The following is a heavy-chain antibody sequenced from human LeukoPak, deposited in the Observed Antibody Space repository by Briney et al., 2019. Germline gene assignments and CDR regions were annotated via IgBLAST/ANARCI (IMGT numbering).Heavy chain of an antibody. CDR2: ISTYNGNT. D-gene: IGHD3-22*01. V-gene: IGHV1-18*01. CDR3: ARHRFHRLYYDSSGYYHDAFDI. J-gene: IGHJ3*02. Sequence: ASVKVSCKASGYTFTSYGISWVRQAHGQGLEWMGWISTYNGNTNYAQILQGRVTMTADTSSTTAYMELRSLRSDDTAVYYCARHRFHRLYYDSSGYYHDAFDIWGQGTMVTVSS. CDR1: GYTFTSYG.